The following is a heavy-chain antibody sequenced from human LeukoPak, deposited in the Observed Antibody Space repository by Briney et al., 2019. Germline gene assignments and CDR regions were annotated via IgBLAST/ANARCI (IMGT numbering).Heavy chain of an antibody. CDR2: IYYSGTT. CDR1: GGSLSSYY. CDR3: ARSYDSRGYYYYGMDV. Sequence: SETLSLTCTVSGGSLSSYYWSWIRQPPGKGLEWIGSIYYSGTTKYNPSLRSRVTISLDTSKNQFSLKLNSVTAADTAVYYCARSYDSRGYYYYGMDVWGQGTTVTVSS. D-gene: IGHD3-22*01. J-gene: IGHJ6*02. V-gene: IGHV4-59*01.